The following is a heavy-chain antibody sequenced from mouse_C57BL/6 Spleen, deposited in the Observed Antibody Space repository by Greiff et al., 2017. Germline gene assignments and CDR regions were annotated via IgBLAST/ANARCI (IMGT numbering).Heavy chain of an antibody. CDR3: AELTGTGWYFDV. CDR1: GYAFSSSW. D-gene: IGHD4-1*01. Sequence: VKLQESGPELVKPGASVMISCKASGYAFSSSWMNWVKQRPGKGLEWIGRIYPGDGDTNYNGKFKGKATLTADKSSSTAYMQLSSLTSEDSAVYFCAELTGTGWYFDVWGTGTTVTVSS. CDR2: IYPGDGDT. J-gene: IGHJ1*03. V-gene: IGHV1-82*01.